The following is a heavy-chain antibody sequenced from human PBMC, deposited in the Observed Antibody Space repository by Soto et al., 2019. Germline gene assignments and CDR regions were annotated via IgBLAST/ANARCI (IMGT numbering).Heavy chain of an antibody. D-gene: IGHD5-12*01. V-gene: IGHV4-31*03. J-gene: IGHJ5*02. Sequence: QVQLQESGPGLVKPSQTLSLTCTVSGGSISSSGYYWSWIRQHPGKGLEWIGYIYDSGNTYYNPSLKRRVTITVDTSTNQCSLKLTSVTAAETAVYYCAREEGGGYDHRWFDPWGQGTLVTVSS. CDR2: IYDSGNT. CDR1: GGSISSSGYY. CDR3: AREEGGGYDHRWFDP.